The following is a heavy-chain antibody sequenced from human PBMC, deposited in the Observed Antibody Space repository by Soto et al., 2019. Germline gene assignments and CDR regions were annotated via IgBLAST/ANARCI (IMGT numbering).Heavy chain of an antibody. CDR3: ARRVQQLVRGWFDP. CDR2: IYPGDSDT. V-gene: IGHV5-51*01. J-gene: IGHJ5*02. D-gene: IGHD6-6*01. Sequence: GESLTISCKASGYSFSTYWIGWVRQMPGKGLEWMGFIYPGDSDTRYSPSFQGQVTISVDKSTSTTYLQWSSLKASDTAIYYCARRVQQLVRGWFDPWGQGTQATVSS. CDR1: GYSFSTYW.